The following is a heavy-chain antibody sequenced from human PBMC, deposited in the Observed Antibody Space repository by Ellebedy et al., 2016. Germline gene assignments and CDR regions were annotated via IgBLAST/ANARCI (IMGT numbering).Heavy chain of an antibody. D-gene: IGHD4-17*01. CDR3: GKDRYTVTTMSYTDY. Sequence: GGSLRLSCAASGFTFSSYGMHWVRQAPGKGLEWVAVISYDGSSKYYADSVKGRFTISRDSSKNTLDLQMNSLRAEDTAVYYCGKDRYTVTTMSYTDYWGQGTLVTVSS. CDR2: ISYDGSSK. V-gene: IGHV3-30*18. J-gene: IGHJ4*02. CDR1: GFTFSSYG.